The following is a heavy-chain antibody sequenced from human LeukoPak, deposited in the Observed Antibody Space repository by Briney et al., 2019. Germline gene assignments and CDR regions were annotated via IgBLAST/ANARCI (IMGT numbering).Heavy chain of an antibody. D-gene: IGHD6-13*01. CDR3: ARRAAAVDAFDI. J-gene: IGHJ3*02. V-gene: IGHV4-59*08. CDR2: IYYSGST. CDR1: GGSISTYY. Sequence: PSETLSLTCTVSGGSISTYYWSWIRQPPGKGLEWIGYIYYSGSTNYNPSLKSRVTTSVDTSKNQFSLKLSSVTAADTAVYYCARRAAAVDAFDIWGQGTMVTVSS.